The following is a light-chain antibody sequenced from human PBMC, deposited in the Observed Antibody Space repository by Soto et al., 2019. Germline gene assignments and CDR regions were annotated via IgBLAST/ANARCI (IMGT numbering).Light chain of an antibody. Sequence: DIQMTQSPSSLSASVGDRVTITCRASQSISSYLNWYQQKPGKAPKLLIYAASSLQSGVPSRFSGSGSGTDFTLTISSLQPEDFATYYCQQSYSTPLNFGGGNKGDIK. J-gene: IGKJ4*01. CDR1: QSISSY. CDR3: QQSYSTPLN. V-gene: IGKV1-39*01. CDR2: AAS.